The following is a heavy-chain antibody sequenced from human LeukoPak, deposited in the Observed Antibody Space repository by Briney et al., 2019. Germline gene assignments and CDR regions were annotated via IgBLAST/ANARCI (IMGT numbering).Heavy chain of an antibody. CDR3: ARCLGYCSSTSCYD. D-gene: IGHD2-2*01. CDR2: ISSSSSYI. J-gene: IGHJ4*02. Sequence: GGSLRLSCAASGFTFSGYSMNWVRQAPGKGLEWVSSISSSSSYIYYADSVKGRFTISRDNAKNSLYLQMNSPRAEDTAVYYCARCLGYCSSTSCYDWGQGTLVTVSS. V-gene: IGHV3-21*01. CDR1: GFTFSGYS.